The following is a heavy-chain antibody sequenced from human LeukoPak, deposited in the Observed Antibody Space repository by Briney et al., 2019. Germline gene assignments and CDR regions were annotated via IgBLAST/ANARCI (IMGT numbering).Heavy chain of an antibody. Sequence: ASVKVSCKASGYTFTGYYMHWVRQAPGQGLEWMGWINPNSGGTNYAQKFQGRVTMTRDTSISTAYMELSRLRSDDTAVYYCARVEMATIYHRGFDYWGQGTLVTVSS. CDR1: GYTFTGYY. D-gene: IGHD5-24*01. J-gene: IGHJ4*02. V-gene: IGHV1-2*02. CDR3: ARVEMATIYHRGFDY. CDR2: INPNSGGT.